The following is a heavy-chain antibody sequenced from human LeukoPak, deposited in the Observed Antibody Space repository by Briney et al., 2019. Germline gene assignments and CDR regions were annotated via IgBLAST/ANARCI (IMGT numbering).Heavy chain of an antibody. CDR1: GFTVSSNY. D-gene: IGHD3-10*01. CDR2: IYSGGST. CDR3: ARDVKGVASAPHGY. V-gene: IGHV3-66*01. J-gene: IGHJ4*02. Sequence: GGSLRLSCAASGFTVSSNYMSWVRQAPGKGLEWGSVIYSGGSTYYSDSVKGRFTISRDNSKNTLYLQMNSLRAEDTAVYYCARDVKGVASAPHGYWGQGTLVTVSS.